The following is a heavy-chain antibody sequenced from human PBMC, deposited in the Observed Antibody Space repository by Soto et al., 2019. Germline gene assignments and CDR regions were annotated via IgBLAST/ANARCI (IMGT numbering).Heavy chain of an antibody. CDR3: ARGSSSWYAPFDY. Sequence: EVQLVESGGGLVRPGGSLRLSCAASGFTVSSNYMSWVGQAPGKGLEWVSVIYSGGSTYYADSVKGRFTISRHNSKNTLYLQMNSLRAEDTAVYYCARGSSSWYAPFDYWGQGTLVTVSS. CDR1: GFTVSSNY. V-gene: IGHV3-53*04. D-gene: IGHD6-13*01. J-gene: IGHJ4*02. CDR2: IYSGGST.